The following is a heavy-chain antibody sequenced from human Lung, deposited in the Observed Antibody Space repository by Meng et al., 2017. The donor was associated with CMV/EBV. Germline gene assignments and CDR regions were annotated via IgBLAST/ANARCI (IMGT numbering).Heavy chain of an antibody. CDR2: IDGTGRT. V-gene: IGHV4-34*01. Sequence: GSLRLSCAVYGGSFSGSYWHWIRQPPGMGLEWIGEIDGTGRTKYSPSLNSRVTILLDTSKKQFSLELSSVTAADTAVYYCARLTGTVYVHWFDSWGQGTXVTVSS. CDR3: ARLTGTVYVHWFDS. D-gene: IGHD1-7*01. CDR1: GGSFSGSY. J-gene: IGHJ5*01.